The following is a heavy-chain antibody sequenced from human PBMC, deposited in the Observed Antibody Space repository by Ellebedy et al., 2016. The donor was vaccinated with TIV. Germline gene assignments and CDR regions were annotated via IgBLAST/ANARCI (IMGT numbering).Heavy chain of an antibody. Sequence: MPLETLSLTCTVSGGSISITSYYWGWIRQPPGKGLEWIGSIYYDGSTYYNPSLKSRVTISKDTSKNQFSLKLTSVTAADTAVYYCARRSSYWSALDFWGQGTLATVSS. V-gene: IGHV4-39*01. J-gene: IGHJ4*02. CDR3: ARRSSYWSALDF. D-gene: IGHD6-19*01. CDR2: IYYDGST. CDR1: GGSISITSYY.